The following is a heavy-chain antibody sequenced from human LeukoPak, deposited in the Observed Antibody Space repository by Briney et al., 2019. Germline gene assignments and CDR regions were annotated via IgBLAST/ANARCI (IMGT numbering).Heavy chain of an antibody. V-gene: IGHV3-11*01. Sequence: GGSLRLSCAASGFTFSDYYMSWLRQAPGKGLEWVSYISSSGSTIFYADSVKGRFTISRDNAKNSLYLQMNSLRAEDTAVYYCARDFDYYDDSGYQTYYFDYWGQGTLVTVSS. CDR1: GFTFSDYY. CDR3: ARDFDYYDDSGYQTYYFDY. D-gene: IGHD3-22*01. J-gene: IGHJ4*02. CDR2: ISSSGSTI.